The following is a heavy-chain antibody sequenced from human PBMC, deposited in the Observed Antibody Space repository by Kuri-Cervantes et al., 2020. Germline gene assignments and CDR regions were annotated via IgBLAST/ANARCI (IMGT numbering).Heavy chain of an antibody. CDR2: IWYDGSNK. CDR3: ARDPGSRWLPFDY. Sequence: GESLKISCAASGFTFSSYGMHRVRQAPGKGLEWVAVIWYDGSNKYYADSVKGRFTISRDNAKNSLYLQMNSLRDEDTAVYYCARDPGSRWLPFDYWGQGTLVTVSS. CDR1: GFTFSSYG. D-gene: IGHD6-19*01. V-gene: IGHV3-33*01. J-gene: IGHJ4*02.